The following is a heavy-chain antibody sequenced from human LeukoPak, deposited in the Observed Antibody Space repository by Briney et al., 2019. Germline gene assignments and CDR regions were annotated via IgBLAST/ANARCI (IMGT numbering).Heavy chain of an antibody. CDR1: GYTFTSYD. CDR3: ARGFRISRLHYYGSGGYYVY. Sequence: GASVKVSCRASGYTFTSYDINWVRQATGQGLEWMGWMNPNSGNTGYAQKFQGRVTMTRNTSISTAYMELSSLRSEDTAVYYCARGFRISRLHYYGSGGYYVYWGQGTLVTVSS. V-gene: IGHV1-8*01. CDR2: MNPNSGNT. J-gene: IGHJ4*02. D-gene: IGHD3-10*01.